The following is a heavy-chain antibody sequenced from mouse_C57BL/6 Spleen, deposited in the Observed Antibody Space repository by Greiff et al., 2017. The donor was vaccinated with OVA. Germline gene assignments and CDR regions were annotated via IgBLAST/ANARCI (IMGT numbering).Heavy chain of an antibody. J-gene: IGHJ2*01. D-gene: IGHD3-1*01. CDR3: ARNEGGGSFDY. Sequence: VQLQQSGPGLVAPSQSLSISCTVSGFSLTSYAISWVRQPPGKGLEWLGVICTGGGTNYNSALKTRLSISKDNSKSQVFLKMNSLQTDDTARYYCARNEGGGSFDYWGQGTTLTVSS. V-gene: IGHV2-9-1*01. CDR1: GFSLTSYA. CDR2: ICTGGGT.